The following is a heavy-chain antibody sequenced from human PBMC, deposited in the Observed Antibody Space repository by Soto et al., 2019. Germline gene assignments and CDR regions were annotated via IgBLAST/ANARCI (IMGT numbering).Heavy chain of an antibody. CDR1: GFTFNTYA. D-gene: IGHD3-10*01. CDR2: ISGSGGST. Sequence: GGSLRLSCAASGFTFNTYAMSWVRQAPGKGLEWVSSISGSGGSTYYADSVKGRFTVSRDNSKNTLYLQMISLRVEDTALYYCAKDLFPARDSLYGFDVWGQGTTVTVSS. J-gene: IGHJ6*02. CDR3: AKDLFPARDSLYGFDV. V-gene: IGHV3-23*01.